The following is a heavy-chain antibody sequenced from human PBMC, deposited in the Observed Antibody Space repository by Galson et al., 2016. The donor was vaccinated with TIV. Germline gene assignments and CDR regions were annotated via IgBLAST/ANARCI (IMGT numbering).Heavy chain of an antibody. CDR3: ARGPYYYGSGSEEN. CDR1: GGTLSNPAISWSFSSHA. Sequence: SVKVSCKASGGTLSNPAISWSFSSHAINWVRQAPGQRLEWVGRIIPMFGTPNYAQKFQGRVTNTADESTGTAYMELSSLRSEDTAVYYCARGPYYYGSGSEENWGQGTLVTVSS. CDR2: IIPMFGTP. V-gene: IGHV1-69*13. J-gene: IGHJ4*02. D-gene: IGHD3-10*01.